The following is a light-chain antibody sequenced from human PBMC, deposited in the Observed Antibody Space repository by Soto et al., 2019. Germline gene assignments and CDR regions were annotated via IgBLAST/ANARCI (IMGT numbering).Light chain of an antibody. J-gene: IGKJ5*01. CDR2: GAS. V-gene: IGKV3-20*01. Sequence: EIVLTQSPGTVSLSPLEIATLSFMASQSVSSSFLAWYQQKVGQAPRLLIYGASSRATGIPDRFSGSGSGTDFTLTISRLEPEDFAVYYCQQYGSSPRTFGQGTRLEIK. CDR1: QSVSSSF. CDR3: QQYGSSPRT.